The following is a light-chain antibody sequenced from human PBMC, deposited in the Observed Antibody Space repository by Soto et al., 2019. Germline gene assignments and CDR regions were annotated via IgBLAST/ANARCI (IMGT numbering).Light chain of an antibody. V-gene: IGLV2-11*01. J-gene: IGLJ2*01. Sequence: QSVLTQPRSVSGSPGQSVTISCTGSSSDVGGYIYVSWYQQHPGKAPKLMIYDVSKRPSGVPDRFSGSKSGNTASLTISGLQAEDEADYYCCSYAGGYTLIFGGGTQLTVL. CDR1: SSDVGGYIY. CDR3: CSYAGGYTLI. CDR2: DVS.